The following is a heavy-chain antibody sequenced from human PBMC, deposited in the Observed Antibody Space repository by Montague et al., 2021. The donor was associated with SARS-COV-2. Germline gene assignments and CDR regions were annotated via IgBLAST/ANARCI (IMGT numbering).Heavy chain of an antibody. V-gene: IGHV4-39*01. J-gene: IGHJ5*02. CDR2: NNYSGSN. D-gene: IGHD2-2*01. CDR3: ARQRDQLLLEDWFDP. CDR1: GGSISSSSYY. Sequence: SETLSLTCTVSGGSISSSSYYWGWIRQPPGKGLEWIGSNNYSGSNYPNPSLKSRVTISVDKSKNQFYLKLSSVTAADTAVYYRARQRDQLLLEDWFDPWGQGTLVTVSS.